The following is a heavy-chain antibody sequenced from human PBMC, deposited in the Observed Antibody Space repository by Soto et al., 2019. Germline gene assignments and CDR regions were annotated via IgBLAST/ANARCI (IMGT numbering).Heavy chain of an antibody. CDR1: GGSISSYY. CDR3: AGEAARPGYYFDY. J-gene: IGHJ4*01. CDR2: IYYSGST. Sequence: PSETLSLTCTVSGGSISSYYWSWIRQPPGKGLEWIGYIYYSGSTNYNPSLKSRVTISVDTSKNQFSLKLSSVTAADTAVYYCAGEAARPGYYFDYWGHRTLVTVSS. D-gene: IGHD6-6*01. V-gene: IGHV4-59*12.